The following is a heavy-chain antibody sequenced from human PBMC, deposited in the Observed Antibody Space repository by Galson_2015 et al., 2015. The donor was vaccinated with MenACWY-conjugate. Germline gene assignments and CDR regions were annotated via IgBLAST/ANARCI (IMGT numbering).Heavy chain of an antibody. CDR1: GFAFSNYD. Sequence: SLRLSCAASGFAFSNYDMAWVRQAPGKGLEWVSALSKTTTTYYSASVKGRFTISRYNSKNTLYLQMNSLRVEDTAVYYCAREGFCSGGTCYFYDYWGQGILVTVSA. J-gene: IGHJ4*02. CDR3: AREGFCSGGTCYFYDY. V-gene: IGHV3-23*01. CDR2: LSKTTTT. D-gene: IGHD2-15*01.